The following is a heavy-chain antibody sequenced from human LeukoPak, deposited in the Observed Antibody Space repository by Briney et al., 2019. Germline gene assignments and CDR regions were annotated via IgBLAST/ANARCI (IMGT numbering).Heavy chain of an antibody. V-gene: IGHV1-69*04. D-gene: IGHD6-19*01. CDR1: GGTFSSYA. J-gene: IGHJ4*02. CDR3: ARDLAIDSSDPDY. CDR2: IIPILGIA. Sequence: SVKVSCKASGGTFSSYAISWVRQAPGQGLEWMGRIIPILGIANYAQKFQGRVTITADKSTSTAYMELSSLRSEDTAVYYCARDLAIDSSDPDYWGQGTLVTVSS.